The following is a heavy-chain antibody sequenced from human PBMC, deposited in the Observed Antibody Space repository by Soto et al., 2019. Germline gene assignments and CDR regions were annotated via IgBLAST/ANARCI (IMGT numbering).Heavy chain of an antibody. CDR2: IHYRRST. V-gene: IGHV4-39*01. Sequence: SETLSLTCTVSGDSISSNIYYCGWIRQPPKKGLERIGNIHYRRSTYYDSSLKSRVTISINTSKNKFSLKLSSVTATDTTVNYCASQHYYDSSGYYVVYWGQGTLVTVS. CDR3: ASQHYYDSSGYYVVY. J-gene: IGHJ4*02. CDR1: GDSISSNIYY. D-gene: IGHD3-22*01.